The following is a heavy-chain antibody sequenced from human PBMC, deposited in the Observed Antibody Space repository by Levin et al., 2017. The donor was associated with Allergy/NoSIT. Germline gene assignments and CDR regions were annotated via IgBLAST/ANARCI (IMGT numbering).Heavy chain of an antibody. V-gene: IGHV3-30*18. CDR2: ISYDGSNK. CDR1: GFTFSNYG. Sequence: PGGSLRLSCAASGFTFSNYGMHWVRQAPGKGLEWVAVISYDGSNKYYADSVKGRFTISRDNSKNTLYLQMNSLRAEDTAVYYCAKDHAGGYYDSSGPDQGFDYWGQGTLVTVSS. CDR3: AKDHAGGYYDSSGPDQGFDY. J-gene: IGHJ4*02. D-gene: IGHD3-22*01.